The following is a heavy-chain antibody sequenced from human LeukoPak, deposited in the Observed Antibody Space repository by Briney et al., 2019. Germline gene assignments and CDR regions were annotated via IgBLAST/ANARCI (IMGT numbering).Heavy chain of an antibody. V-gene: IGHV3-21*01. CDR2: ISSSSSYI. J-gene: IGHJ4*02. D-gene: IGHD7-27*01. CDR1: GFIFSSYS. Sequence: GGSLRLSCAASGFIFSSYSMNWVRQAPGKGLEWVSSISSSSSYIYYADSVKGRFTISRDNAKNSLYLQMNSLRAEDTAVYYCARDPNGGSYFDYWGQGTLVTVSS. CDR3: ARDPNGGSYFDY.